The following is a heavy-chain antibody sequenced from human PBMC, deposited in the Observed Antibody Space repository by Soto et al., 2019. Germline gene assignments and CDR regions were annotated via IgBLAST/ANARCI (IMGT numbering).Heavy chain of an antibody. CDR3: ARDEPDYYDSQPQASNAFDI. CDR2: ISSSSSYI. CDR1: GFTFSSYS. V-gene: IGHV3-21*01. J-gene: IGHJ3*02. Sequence: GGSLRLSCAAAGFTFSSYSMNWVRQAPGKGLEWVSSISSSSSYIYYADSVKGRFTISRDNAKNSLYLQMNSLRAEDTAVYYCARDEPDYYDSQPQASNAFDIWGQGTMVTVSS. D-gene: IGHD3-22*01.